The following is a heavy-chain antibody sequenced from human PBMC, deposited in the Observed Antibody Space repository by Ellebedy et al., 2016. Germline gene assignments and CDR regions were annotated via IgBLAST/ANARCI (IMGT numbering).Heavy chain of an antibody. V-gene: IGHV3-48*03. CDR2: IGSSGNTR. J-gene: IGHJ5*02. CDR3: ARREYYYDSSSSSGRSISFDP. D-gene: IGHD3-22*01. Sequence: GESLKISXAASGFTLSTYDMNWVRQAPGKGLEWVSYIGSSGNTRFYADSVKGRFTISRDSAENSLYLQLNNLRAEDTAVYYCARREYYYDSSSSSGRSISFDPWGQGTLVTVSS. CDR1: GFTLSTYD.